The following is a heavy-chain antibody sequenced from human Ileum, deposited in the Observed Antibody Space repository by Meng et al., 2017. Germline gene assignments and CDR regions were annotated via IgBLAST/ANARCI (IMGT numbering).Heavy chain of an antibody. J-gene: IGHJ4*02. CDR1: GRSISSSDW. CDR3: AHIFDS. V-gene: IGHV4-4*02. CDR2: MNLGGSP. Sequence: QVQLQESGPGLVGPSGTRSLTCAVSGRSISSSDWWSWVRQPPGKGLEWIAEMNLGGSPNYNPSLKSRVTMSVDKSNDHLPLQLTSVTAADTAVYYCAHIFDSWGQGTLVTVSS.